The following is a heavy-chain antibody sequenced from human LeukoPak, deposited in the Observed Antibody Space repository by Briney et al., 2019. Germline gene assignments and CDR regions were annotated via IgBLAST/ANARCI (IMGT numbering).Heavy chain of an antibody. Sequence: PGRSLRLSCAASGFTFSSYGMHWVRQAPGKGLEGVAVIWYDGSNKYYADSVKGRFTISRDNSKNTLYLQMNSLRAEDTAVYYCAKDRYLFGDFDYWGQGTLVTVSS. CDR3: AKDRYLFGDFDY. V-gene: IGHV3-33*06. J-gene: IGHJ4*02. D-gene: IGHD3-10*01. CDR1: GFTFSSYG. CDR2: IWYDGSNK.